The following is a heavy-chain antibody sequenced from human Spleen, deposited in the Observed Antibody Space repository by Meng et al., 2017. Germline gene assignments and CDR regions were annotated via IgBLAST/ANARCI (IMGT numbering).Heavy chain of an antibody. CDR1: GFTVSHNY. CDR3: AKDSTVVVATATFRPFDS. D-gene: IGHD2-15*01. J-gene: IGHJ4*02. CDR2: ISASDDKT. Sequence: GESLKISCAASGFTVSHNYMSWVRRPPGKGLEWVSSISASDDKTYYADTVRGQFTISRDTSESTVYLQMGSLRADDTARYYCAKDSTVVVATATFRPFDSWGQGTLVTVSS. V-gene: IGHV3-23*01.